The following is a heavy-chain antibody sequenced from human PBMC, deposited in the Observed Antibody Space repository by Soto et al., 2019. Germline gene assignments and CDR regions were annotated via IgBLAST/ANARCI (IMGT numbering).Heavy chain of an antibody. CDR1: GFSLTTTGVG. V-gene: IGHV2-5*01. CDR2: VYWNDER. D-gene: IGHD3-22*01. J-gene: IGHJ4*02. Sequence: QIALQQSGPTVVQPTQTLTLTCTFSGFSLTTTGVGVGWIRHAPGKALEWLAMVYWNDERRYSPSLKSRPTITQDTSKDQVVLTMTYMDPVDTATYFCADYDSSGYFSPFDSWGQGTLVTVSS. CDR3: ADYDSSGYFSPFDS.